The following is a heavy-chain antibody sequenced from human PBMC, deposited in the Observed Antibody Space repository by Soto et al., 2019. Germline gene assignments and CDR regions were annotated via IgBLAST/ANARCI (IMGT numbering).Heavy chain of an antibody. CDR3: TSPSHYGSGTTGGV. CDR2: IRSKAYGGTT. Sequence: PGGSLRLSCTASGFTFGDYAMSWFRQAPGKGLEWVGFIRSKAYGGTTEYAASVKGRFTISRDDSKSIAYLQMNSLKTEDTAVYYCTSPSHYGSGTTGGVWGQGTTVTVSS. D-gene: IGHD3-10*01. CDR1: GFTFGDYA. V-gene: IGHV3-49*03. J-gene: IGHJ6*02.